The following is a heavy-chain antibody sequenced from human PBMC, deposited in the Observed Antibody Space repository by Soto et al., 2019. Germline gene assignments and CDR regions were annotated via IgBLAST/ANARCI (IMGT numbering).Heavy chain of an antibody. CDR1: VGTFSSYA. J-gene: IGHJ4*02. CDR2: IIPSFGTA. CDR3: AIAPSRLWNDYYFDY. D-gene: IGHD1-1*01. V-gene: IGHV1-69*01. Sequence: QVQLVQSGAEVKKPGSSVTVSCKASVGTFSSYAISWVRQAPGQGLEWMGGIIPSFGTANYAQKFQGRVTMTADEYTSTAYMELSSLRSEDTAVYYCAIAPSRLWNDYYFDYWGQGTLVTVSS.